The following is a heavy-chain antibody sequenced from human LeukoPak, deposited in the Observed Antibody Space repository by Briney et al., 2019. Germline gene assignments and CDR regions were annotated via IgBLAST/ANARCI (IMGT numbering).Heavy chain of an antibody. CDR1: GYTFTSYD. D-gene: IGHD3-3*01. J-gene: IGHJ4*02. V-gene: IGHV1-8*01. CDR2: MNPNSGNT. Sequence: ASVKVSCKASGYTFTSYDINWVRQATGQRLEWMGWMNPNSGNTGYAQKFQGRVTMTRNTSISTAYMELSSLRSEDTAVYYCARDAYDFWSGYRFDYWGQGTLVTVSS. CDR3: ARDAYDFWSGYRFDY.